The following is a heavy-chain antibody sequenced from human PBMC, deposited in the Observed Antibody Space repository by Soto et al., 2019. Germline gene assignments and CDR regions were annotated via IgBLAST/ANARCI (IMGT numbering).Heavy chain of an antibody. CDR2: IKPGTSDI. D-gene: IGHD3-3*02. V-gene: IGHV5-51*01. Sequence: GESLKISCNGVGYKFGSAWIGWVRQMPGKGLEWMGIIKPGTSDIRYSPSCRGHVTISADEAVSTAYLQWSSLKASDTAMYYCARQLSHICDSWGQGTLVTVSS. J-gene: IGHJ4*02. CDR1: GYKFGSAW. CDR3: ARQLSHICDS.